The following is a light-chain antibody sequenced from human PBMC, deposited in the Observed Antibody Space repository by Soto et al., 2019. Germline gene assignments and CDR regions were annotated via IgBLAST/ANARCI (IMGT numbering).Light chain of an antibody. V-gene: IGKV1-5*03. CDR2: KAS. CDR3: QQSGYT. Sequence: DIQMTQSPSTLSASVGDRVPITCRASQSISKWLAWYQQKPGKAPKLLIYKASTLETGVPSRFSGSGSVTEFTLTISSLQHDDFATYYCQQSGYTFGQGTKLAIK. CDR1: QSISKW. J-gene: IGKJ2*01.